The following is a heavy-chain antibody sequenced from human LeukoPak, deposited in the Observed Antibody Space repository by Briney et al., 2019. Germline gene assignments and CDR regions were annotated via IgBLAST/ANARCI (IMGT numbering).Heavy chain of an antibody. CDR3: ARQTPYFDY. J-gene: IGHJ4*02. Sequence: GAHLQISCKGSGSSFTSYWIGWVRTLPGKGLEWMGIIYPGDSDTRYSPSFQGQVTISADKPISTAYLQWSSLKASDTAMYYCARQTPYFDYWGQGTLVTVSS. CDR2: IYPGDSDT. CDR1: GSSFTSYW. V-gene: IGHV5-51*01.